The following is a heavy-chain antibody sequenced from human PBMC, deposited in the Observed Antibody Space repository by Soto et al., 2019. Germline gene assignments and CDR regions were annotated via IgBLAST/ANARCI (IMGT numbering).Heavy chain of an antibody. V-gene: IGHV4-59*01. D-gene: IGHD1-26*01. J-gene: IGHJ5*02. CDR1: GASISTYY. CDR2: ISYSGST. Sequence: SETLSLTCTVYGASISTYYWSWIRQPPGKGLEWIGYISYSGSTNYNPSLKSRVTISFDASKNEISLQVRSATAADAAVYYCGRNLKEDGRDGKDAWFDPWGQGTLVTVSS. CDR3: GRNLKEDGRDGKDAWFDP.